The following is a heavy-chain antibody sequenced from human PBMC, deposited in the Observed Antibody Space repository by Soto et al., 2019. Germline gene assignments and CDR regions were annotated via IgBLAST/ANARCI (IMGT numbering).Heavy chain of an antibody. CDR3: ARRCYNCMDV. V-gene: IGHV3-48*03. CDR2: ISSSGSTI. CDR1: GFTFSSYE. Sequence: GGSLRLSCAASGFTFSSYEMNWVRQAPGKGLEWVSYISSSGSTIYYADSVKGRFTISRDNAKNSRYLQMNSLRAEDTAVYYCARRCYNCMDVWRQGTTVTVSS. J-gene: IGHJ6*02.